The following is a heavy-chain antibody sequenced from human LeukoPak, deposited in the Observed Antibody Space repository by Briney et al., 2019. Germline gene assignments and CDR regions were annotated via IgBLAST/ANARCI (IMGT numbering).Heavy chain of an antibody. CDR2: IRSKTDRGTT. CDR1: GFSFSKAW. J-gene: IGHJ4*02. V-gene: IGHV3-15*01. CDR3: TTGWYFIDY. D-gene: IGHD2/OR15-2a*01. Sequence: TGGSLRLSCAASGFSFSKAWMSWVRQAPGKGLEWVGRIRSKTDRGTTDYAAPVKGRFSISRDDSKDTLYLQMSSLKAEDTAVYYCTTGWYFIDYWGQGTLVTVSS.